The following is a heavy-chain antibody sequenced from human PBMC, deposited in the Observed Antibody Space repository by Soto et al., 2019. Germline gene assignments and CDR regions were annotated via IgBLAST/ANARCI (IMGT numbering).Heavy chain of an antibody. V-gene: IGHV1-18*01. Sequence: QVQLVQSGGEVKKPGASVKVSCKTSGYSFTTYGISWVRQAPGQGLEWMGWISAYNGNTNYAQKLQDRVTMTTDTATSTAYMELRSLRSDDTGVYYCAREGPAPSYHYGMGVWGQGSTVTVSS. CDR2: ISAYNGNT. CDR3: AREGPAPSYHYGMGV. CDR1: GYSFTTYG. J-gene: IGHJ6*01.